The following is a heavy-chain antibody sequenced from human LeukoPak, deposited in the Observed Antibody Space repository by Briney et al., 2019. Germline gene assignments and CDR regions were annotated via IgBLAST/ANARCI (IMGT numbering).Heavy chain of an antibody. CDR1: GGSIGSYY. J-gene: IGHJ4*02. CDR3: ARLIRYFDWFPFDY. V-gene: IGHV4-59*08. Sequence: SETLSLTCTVSGGSIGSYYWSWIRQPPGKGLEWIGYIYYSGSTNYNPSLKSRVTISVDTSKNQFSLKLSSVTAADTAVYYCARLIRYFDWFPFDYWGQGTLVTVSS. D-gene: IGHD3-9*01. CDR2: IYYSGST.